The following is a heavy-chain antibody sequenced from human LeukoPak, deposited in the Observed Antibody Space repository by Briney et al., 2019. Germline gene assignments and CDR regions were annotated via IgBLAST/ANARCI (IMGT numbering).Heavy chain of an antibody. CDR3: GTDGSATARAYDY. J-gene: IGHJ4*02. V-gene: IGHV3-11*04. D-gene: IGHD2-15*01. Sequence: AGSLRLSCAAYGFILSDYNLNWIRQPPGKGLEWISFITLSGTNKSYPYPEKGRLVISTENAKNSLYLQMNSLRAEETAVDYCGTDGSATARAYDYWGQGTLVTVSS. CDR2: ITLSGTNK. CDR1: GFILSDYN.